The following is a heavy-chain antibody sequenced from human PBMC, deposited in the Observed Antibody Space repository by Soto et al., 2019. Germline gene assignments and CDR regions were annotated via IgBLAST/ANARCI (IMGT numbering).Heavy chain of an antibody. D-gene: IGHD2-15*01. CDR2: IRSKANSYAT. CDR3: TGGYCSGGSCNYYYGMDV. CDR1: GFTFSGSA. Sequence: SGGSLRLSCAASGFTFSGSAMHWVRQASGKGLEWVGRIRSKANSYATAYAASVKGRFTISRDDSKNTAYLQMNSLKTEDTAVYYCTGGYCSGGSCNYYYGMDVWGQGTTVTVSS. V-gene: IGHV3-73*01. J-gene: IGHJ6*02.